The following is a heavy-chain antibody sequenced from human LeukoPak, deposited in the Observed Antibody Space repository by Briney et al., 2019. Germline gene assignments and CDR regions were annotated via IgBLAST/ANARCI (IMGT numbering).Heavy chain of an antibody. CDR1: GGTFSSYA. Sequence: VASVKASCKASGGTFSSYAISWVRQAPGQGLEWMGGIIPIFGTANYAQKFQGRVTITADESTSTAYMELSSLRSEDTAVYYCARNYYDSSGYYSLFTGWGQGTLVTVSS. CDR2: IIPIFGTA. V-gene: IGHV1-69*13. J-gene: IGHJ4*02. CDR3: ARNYYDSSGYYSLFTG. D-gene: IGHD3-22*01.